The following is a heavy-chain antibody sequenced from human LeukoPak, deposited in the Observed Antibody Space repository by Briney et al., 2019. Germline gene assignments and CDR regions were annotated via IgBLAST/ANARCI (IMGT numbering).Heavy chain of an antibody. Sequence: GASVKVSCKASGYTFTSYDINWVRQATGQGLEWMGWMNPNSGNTGYAQKFQGRVTMTRNTSISTAYMELSSLRSEDTAVYYCARRSGELSVYYYYMDVWGKGTTVTVSS. CDR3: ARRSGELSVYYYYMDV. D-gene: IGHD3-10*01. V-gene: IGHV1-8*01. CDR1: GYTFTSYD. CDR2: MNPNSGNT. J-gene: IGHJ6*03.